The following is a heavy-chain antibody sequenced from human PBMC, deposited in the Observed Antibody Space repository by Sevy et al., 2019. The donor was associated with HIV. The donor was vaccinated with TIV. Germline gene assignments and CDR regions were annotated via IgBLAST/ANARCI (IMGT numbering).Heavy chain of an antibody. V-gene: IGHV3-53*01. D-gene: IGHD6-19*01. J-gene: IGHJ4*02. CDR1: GFTVSSNY. CDR2: IYSGGST. CDR3: ARQAPNSSGLQLDY. Sequence: GGSLRLSCAASGFTVSSNYMSWVRQAPGKGLEWVSVIYSGGSTYYADSVKGRFTISRDNSKNTLYLQMNSLRAEDTAVYYCARQAPNSSGLQLDYRGQGTLVTASS.